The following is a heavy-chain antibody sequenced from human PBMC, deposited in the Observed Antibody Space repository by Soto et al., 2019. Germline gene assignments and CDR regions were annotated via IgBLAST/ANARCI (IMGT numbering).Heavy chain of an antibody. V-gene: IGHV4-39*02. J-gene: IGHJ3*02. CDR1: GGSISSSRYY. CDR3: ERPYQQLTSGDDFYI. D-gene: IGHD6-13*01. Sequence: PSETLSLTCSVSGGSISSSRYYWGWIRQPPGKGLEWIGSIYYSGTTYYTPSLKSRVTISVDTSKNHFSLRLNSVTAADTAVYYCERPYQQLTSGDDFYIWGHGTLVTVSS. CDR2: IYYSGTT.